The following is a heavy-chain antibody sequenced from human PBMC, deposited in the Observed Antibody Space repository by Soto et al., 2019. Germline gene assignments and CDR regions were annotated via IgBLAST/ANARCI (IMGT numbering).Heavy chain of an antibody. CDR3: STRVKGDFDV. D-gene: IGHD3-3*01. CDR2: VDPANGDT. Sequence: QVQLMQPGAEVMKPGASMTFSCKASGDTFSRHYVHWVRQAPGQGLEWMGRVDPANGDTTYSQEFQGRVTMTSDTSTNTVYMVLSSLKSDDTAVYYCSTRVKGDFDVWGQGTTVVVS. J-gene: IGHJ6*01. V-gene: IGHV1-46*01. CDR1: GDTFSRHY.